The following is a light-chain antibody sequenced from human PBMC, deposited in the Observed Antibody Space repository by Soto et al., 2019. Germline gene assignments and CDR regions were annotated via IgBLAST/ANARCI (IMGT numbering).Light chain of an antibody. CDR3: QSYDASTNWV. CDR1: GDSIASYY. CDR2: EDN. V-gene: IGLV6-57*03. J-gene: IGLJ3*02. Sequence: NFMLTQTQSVSESPGKTVTISCTRSGDSIASYYVQWYQQRPGSAPTIVIYEDNQRPSGVPDRFSGSIDTSSNSASLTISGLKPEDEADYYCQSYDASTNWVFGGGTKLTVL.